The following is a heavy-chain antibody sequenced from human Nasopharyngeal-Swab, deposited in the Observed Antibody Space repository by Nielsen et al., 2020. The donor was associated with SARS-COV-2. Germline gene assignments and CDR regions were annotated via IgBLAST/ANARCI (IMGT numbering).Heavy chain of an antibody. CDR2: TYYKSKWYT. Sequence: SETLSLTCAISGDSVSSDSFAWNWIGQSPSRGLEWLGRTYYKSKWYTDYAVSVKGRITVNPDTSKNHFSLQLNSVTPEDTAVYYCARARTRSFDYWGQGTLVTVSS. CDR3: ARARTRSFDY. J-gene: IGHJ4*02. CDR1: GDSVSSDSFA. V-gene: IGHV6-1*01.